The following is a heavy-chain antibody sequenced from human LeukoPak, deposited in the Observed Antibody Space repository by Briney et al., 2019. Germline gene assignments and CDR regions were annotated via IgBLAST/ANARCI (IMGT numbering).Heavy chain of an antibody. CDR2: IYTSGST. V-gene: IGHV4-4*07. J-gene: IGHJ3*02. D-gene: IGHD2-15*01. CDR1: GGSISSYY. Sequence: SETLSLTCTVSGGSISSYYWSWIRQPAGKGLEWIGRIYTSGSTNYNPSLKSQVTMSVDTSKNQFSLKLSSVTAADTAVYYCARDYFTRYCSGGSCYFDAFDIWGQGTMVTVSS. CDR3: ARDYFTRYCSGGSCYFDAFDI.